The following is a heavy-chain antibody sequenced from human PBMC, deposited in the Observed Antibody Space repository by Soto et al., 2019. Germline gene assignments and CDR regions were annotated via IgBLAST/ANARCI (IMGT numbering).Heavy chain of an antibody. J-gene: IGHJ4*02. V-gene: IGHV3-48*02. CDR3: ARVYYYDRSASAIFGY. CDR1: GFTFSSYS. D-gene: IGHD3-22*01. Sequence: EVQLVESGGGLVQPGGSLRLSCAASGFTFSSYSMNWVRQAPGKGPEWVSFIRSDSSDVYYADSVRGRFTISRDDAKNSLYLQMNSLRDEDTAVYYCARVYYYDRSASAIFGYWGQGTLVTVSP. CDR2: IRSDSSDV.